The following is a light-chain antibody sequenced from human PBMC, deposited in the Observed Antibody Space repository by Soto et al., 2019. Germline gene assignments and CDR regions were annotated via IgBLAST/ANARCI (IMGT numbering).Light chain of an antibody. Sequence: QSALTQPASVSGSPGQSITISCTGTSSDVGLYNLVSWYQQLPGKAPKLIIYEVNERPSGISDRFSGSKSGNTGSLTISGLQDEDEADYYCCSYVGSSILMFGGGTQLTVL. J-gene: IGLJ3*02. CDR2: EVN. CDR1: SSDVGLYNL. V-gene: IGLV2-23*02. CDR3: CSYVGSSILM.